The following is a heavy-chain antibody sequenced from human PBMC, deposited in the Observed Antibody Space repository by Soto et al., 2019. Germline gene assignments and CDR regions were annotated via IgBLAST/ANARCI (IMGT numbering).Heavy chain of an antibody. D-gene: IGHD6-19*01. CDR1: GGSISSGGYS. Sequence: PSETLSLTCTVSGGSISSGGYSWSWIRQYPGKGLEWMGDIHYSGSTYYNPSLRSRLTISVDTSRNHLSLKLSSVTAADTAVYFCARARLGSGTSAWHLSPSERKYNWFGPWGQGIQVTVSS. CDR2: IHYSGST. CDR3: ARARLGSGTSAWHLSPSERKYNWFGP. J-gene: IGHJ5*01. V-gene: IGHV4-31*03.